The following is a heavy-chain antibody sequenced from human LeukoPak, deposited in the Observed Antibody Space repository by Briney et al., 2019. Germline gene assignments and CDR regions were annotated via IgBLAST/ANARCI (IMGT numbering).Heavy chain of an antibody. CDR3: ARDLYYPL. D-gene: IGHD3-10*01. J-gene: IGHJ4*02. Sequence: PGGSLRLSCAASGFTFSSYWMNWVRQAPGKGLVWVSRIASDGSSTSYADSVKGRFTISRDNAKNTLYLQMNSLRAEDTAVYYCARDLYYPLWGQGTLVTVSS. V-gene: IGHV3-74*01. CDR2: IASDGSST. CDR1: GFTFSSYW.